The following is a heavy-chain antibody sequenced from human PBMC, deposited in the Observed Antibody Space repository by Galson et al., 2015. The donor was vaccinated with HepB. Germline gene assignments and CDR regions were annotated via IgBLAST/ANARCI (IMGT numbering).Heavy chain of an antibody. CDR2: ISYDGSIK. CDR1: GFTFSSYG. Sequence: SLRLSCAASGFTFSSYGMHWVRQAPGKGLEWVAVISYDGSIKYYADSVKGRFTISRDNSKNTVYLQMNSLRAEDTAVYYCAKARGNSGWYGSLDYWGQGTVVTVSS. V-gene: IGHV3-30*18. CDR3: AKARGNSGWYGSLDY. J-gene: IGHJ4*02. D-gene: IGHD6-19*01.